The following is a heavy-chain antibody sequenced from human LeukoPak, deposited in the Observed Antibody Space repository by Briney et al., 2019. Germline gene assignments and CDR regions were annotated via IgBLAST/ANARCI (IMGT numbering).Heavy chain of an antibody. Sequence: PSETLSLTCTVSGGSINNYYWTWIRQPPGKGLEWIGYIYYTGSTNYNPSFKSRVTISLDTSKNQFSLRLSSVTAADTAMYFCARGAWYAGYWGQGTLVTVSS. CDR3: ARGAWYAGY. CDR1: GGSINNYY. D-gene: IGHD6-13*01. J-gene: IGHJ4*02. CDR2: IYYTGST. V-gene: IGHV4-59*01.